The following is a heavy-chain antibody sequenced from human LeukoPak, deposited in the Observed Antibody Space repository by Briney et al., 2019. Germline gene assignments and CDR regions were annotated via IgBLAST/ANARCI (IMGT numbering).Heavy chain of an antibody. Sequence: KAGGSLRLSCAASGFTFSAYGMNWVRQAPGKGLEWVSSISRASSYIHYTDSVKGRFTISRDNAKNSLYLQMNSLRAEDTALYYCARNRGEYSTSSKQFDYWGQGTLVTVSS. J-gene: IGHJ4*02. CDR1: GFTFSAYG. D-gene: IGHD6-6*01. CDR2: ISRASSYI. CDR3: ARNRGEYSTSSKQFDY. V-gene: IGHV3-21*01.